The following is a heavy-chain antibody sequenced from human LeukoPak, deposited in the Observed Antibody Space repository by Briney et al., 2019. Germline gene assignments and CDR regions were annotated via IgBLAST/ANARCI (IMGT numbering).Heavy chain of an antibody. D-gene: IGHD4-11*01. J-gene: IGHJ5*02. V-gene: IGHV4-39*07. CDR2: VFHTGRT. Sequence: SEPLSLTCTVSGGPIRRSNHFYGWIRQPPGKMPGIIGSVFHTGRTYYNLSLNSRLNISVETSKNQFSLQMSSVTAADTAVYFCARDRRDYGNFVWYDPWGQGILVTVSS. CDR3: ARDRRDYGNFVWYDP. CDR1: GGPIRRSNHF.